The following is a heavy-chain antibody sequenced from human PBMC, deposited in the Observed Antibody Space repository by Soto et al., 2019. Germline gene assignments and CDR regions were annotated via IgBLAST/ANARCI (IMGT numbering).Heavy chain of an antibody. CDR1: GFTFSSYS. D-gene: IGHD2-2*01. CDR2: ISSSSSYI. Sequence: GGSLRLSCAASGFTFSSYSMNWVRQAPGKGLEWVSSISSSSSYIYYADSVKGRFTISRDNAKNSLYLQMNSLRAEDTAVYYCARDQDRYCSSTSCYWGYYYGMDVWGQGTTVTVSS. CDR3: ARDQDRYCSSTSCYWGYYYGMDV. J-gene: IGHJ6*02. V-gene: IGHV3-21*01.